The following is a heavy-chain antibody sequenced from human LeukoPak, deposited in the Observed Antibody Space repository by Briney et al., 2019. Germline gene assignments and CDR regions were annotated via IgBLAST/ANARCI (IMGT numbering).Heavy chain of an antibody. J-gene: IGHJ6*03. CDR1: NGSISSHY. Sequence: SGTLSLTCTVSNGSISSHYWSWIRQPPGKGLEWIGLIYSSGYTNYNPSLKSRVTISVDTSRNQFSLKLSSATAADTAVYYCARNERRAQKDTYYAYFYYMDVWGKGSTVTVSS. CDR2: IYSSGYT. D-gene: IGHD6-25*01. V-gene: IGHV4-59*11. CDR3: ARNERRAQKDTYYAYFYYMDV.